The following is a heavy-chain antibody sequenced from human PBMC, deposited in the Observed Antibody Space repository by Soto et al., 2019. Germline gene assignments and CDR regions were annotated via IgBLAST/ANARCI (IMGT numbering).Heavy chain of an antibody. CDR3: ARENRDYGDYAPNWFDP. CDR1: GGTFSSYA. V-gene: IGHV1-69*01. CDR2: IIPIFGTA. Sequence: QVQLVQSGAEVKKPGSSVKVSCKASGGTFSSYAISWVRQAPGQGREWMGGIIPIFGTANYAQKFQGRVTITADESTSTAYMELSSLRSEDTAVYYCARENRDYGDYAPNWFDPWGQGTLVTVSS. J-gene: IGHJ5*02. D-gene: IGHD4-17*01.